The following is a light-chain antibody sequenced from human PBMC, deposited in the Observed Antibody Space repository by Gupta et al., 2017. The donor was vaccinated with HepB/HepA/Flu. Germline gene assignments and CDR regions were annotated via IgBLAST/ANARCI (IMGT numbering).Light chain of an antibody. Sequence: EMVLTQSPATLSLSPGERATLSCRASQSVSSYLAWYQQKPGQPPRLLIYDTSNRATGIPARFSGSGSGTDFSLTISNLEPEDSAVYYCQQLSNWPRGFTFGPGTKVEIK. CDR1: QSVSSY. CDR3: QQLSNWPRGFT. J-gene: IGKJ3*01. V-gene: IGKV3-11*01. CDR2: DTS.